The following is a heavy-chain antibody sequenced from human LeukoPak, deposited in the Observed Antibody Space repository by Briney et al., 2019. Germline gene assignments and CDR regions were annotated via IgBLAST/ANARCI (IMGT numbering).Heavy chain of an antibody. CDR1: GFTFSSYA. CDR2: ISGSGGST. CDR3: AKDFAQQLVGGYFDY. D-gene: IGHD6-13*01. J-gene: IGHJ4*02. V-gene: IGHV3-23*01. Sequence: GGSLRLSCAASGFTFSSYAMSWVRQAPGKGLEWVSAISGSGGSTYYADSVKGRFTISRDNSKNTLYLQMNSLRAKDTAVYYCAKDFAQQLVGGYFDYXXXGTLVTVSS.